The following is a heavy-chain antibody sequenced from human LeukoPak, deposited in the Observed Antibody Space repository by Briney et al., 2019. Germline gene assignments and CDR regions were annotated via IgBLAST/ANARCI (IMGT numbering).Heavy chain of an antibody. Sequence: GGSLRLSCAASGFTFSSYWRSWVRQAPGKGLEWVANIKQDGSEKYYVDSVKGRFTISRDNAKNSLYLQMNSLRAEDTAVYYCARDEAVAEGYFDYWGQGTLVTVSS. CDR1: GFTFSSYW. V-gene: IGHV3-7*01. CDR3: ARDEAVAEGYFDY. J-gene: IGHJ4*02. CDR2: IKQDGSEK. D-gene: IGHD6-19*01.